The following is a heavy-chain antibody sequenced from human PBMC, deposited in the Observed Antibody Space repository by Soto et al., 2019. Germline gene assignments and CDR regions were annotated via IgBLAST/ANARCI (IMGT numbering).Heavy chain of an antibody. Sequence: PGGSLRLSCAASGFTFSSYAMSWVRQAPGKGLEWVSAFSGSGGSTYYADSVKGRFTISRDNSKNTLYLQMNSLRAEDTAVYYCAKEPLEYDILTGYYKGGAFDYWGQGTLVTVSS. CDR2: FSGSGGST. J-gene: IGHJ4*02. V-gene: IGHV3-23*01. D-gene: IGHD3-9*01. CDR1: GFTFSSYA. CDR3: AKEPLEYDILTGYYKGGAFDY.